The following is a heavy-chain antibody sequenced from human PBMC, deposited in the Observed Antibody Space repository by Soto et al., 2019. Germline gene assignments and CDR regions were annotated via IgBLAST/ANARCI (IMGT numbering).Heavy chain of an antibody. CDR2: ISSSSSYI. J-gene: IGHJ4*02. V-gene: IGHV3-21*01. CDR1: GFTFSSYS. Sequence: GGSLRLSCAASGFTFSSYSMNWVRQAPGKGLEWVSSISSSSSYIYYADSVKGRFTISRDNAKNSLYLQMNSLRAEDTAVYYCARARDTTITMNYWGQGTLVTVSS. CDR3: ARARDTTITMNY. D-gene: IGHD3-22*01.